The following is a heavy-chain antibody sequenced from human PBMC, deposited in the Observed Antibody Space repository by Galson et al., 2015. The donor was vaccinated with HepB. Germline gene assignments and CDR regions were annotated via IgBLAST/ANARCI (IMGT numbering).Heavy chain of an antibody. D-gene: IGHD1-26*01. CDR3: ARDRLIVGTTGGIDY. Sequence: SVKVSCKASGYTFTSYGISWVRQAPGQGLEWMGWISAYNGNTNYAQKLQGRVTMTTDTSTSTAYMELRSLRSDDTAVYYCARDRLIVGTTGGIDYWGQGTLVTVSS. V-gene: IGHV1-18*04. CDR2: ISAYNGNT. CDR1: GYTFTSYG. J-gene: IGHJ4*02.